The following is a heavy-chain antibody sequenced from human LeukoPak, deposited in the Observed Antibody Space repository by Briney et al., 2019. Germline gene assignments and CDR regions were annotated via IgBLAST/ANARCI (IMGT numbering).Heavy chain of an antibody. J-gene: IGHJ3*02. CDR1: GYTFTSYY. CDR3: AKLPFVVVTPGDIVDAFDI. V-gene: IGHV1-46*01. D-gene: IGHD2-21*02. CDR2: INPSGGST. Sequence: ASVKVSCKASGYTFTSYYMHWVRQAPGQGLEWMGIINPSGGSTSYAQKFQGRVTMTRDTSTSTVYMKLSSLRSEDTAVYYCAKLPFVVVTPGDIVDAFDIWGQGTMVTVSS.